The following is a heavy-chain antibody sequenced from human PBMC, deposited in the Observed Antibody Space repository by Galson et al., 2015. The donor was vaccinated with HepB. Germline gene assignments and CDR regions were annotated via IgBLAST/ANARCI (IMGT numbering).Heavy chain of an antibody. CDR2: IIPIFGTA. D-gene: IGHD5-12*01. CDR3: ARGGQWPRKNNYYYYGMDV. J-gene: IGHJ6*02. CDR1: GGTFSSYA. V-gene: IGHV1-69*13. Sequence: SVKVSCKASGGTFSSYAISWVRQAPGQGLEWMGGIIPIFGTANYAQKFQGRVTITADESTSTAYMELSSLRSEDTAVYYCARGGQWPRKNNYYYYGMDVWGQGTTVTVSS.